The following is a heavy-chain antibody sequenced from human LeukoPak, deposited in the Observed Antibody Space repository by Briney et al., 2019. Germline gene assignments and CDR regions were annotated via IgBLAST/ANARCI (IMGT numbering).Heavy chain of an antibody. CDR3: VTGRYSYGWYDH. J-gene: IGHJ5*02. D-gene: IGHD1-26*01. CDR1: GGSISSFY. Sequence: PSGTLSLTCTVSGGSISSFYWSWIRQPPGKGLEWIGYMYYGGSPNYNPSLKSRVITSLDTSKKQFSLKLNSVTTADTAVYYCVTGRYSYGWYDHWGQGILVIVSS. V-gene: IGHV4-59*13. CDR2: MYYGGSP.